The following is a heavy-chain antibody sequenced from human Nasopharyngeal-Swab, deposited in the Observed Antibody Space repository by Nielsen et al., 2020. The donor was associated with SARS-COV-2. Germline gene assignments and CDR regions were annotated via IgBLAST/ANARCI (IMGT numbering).Heavy chain of an antibody. CDR2: ISWNSGTT. V-gene: IGHV3-9*01. CDR3: AKETGTVPVAFDI. D-gene: IGHD1-7*01. J-gene: IGHJ3*02. Sequence: SLKISCVASGFIFDDYAMHWVRQAPGKGPEWVSSISWNSGTTDYGASVKGRFTISRDNAENSVYLQMNSLRPEDTAFYYCAKETGTVPVAFDIWGQGTVVAVSS. CDR1: GFIFDDYA.